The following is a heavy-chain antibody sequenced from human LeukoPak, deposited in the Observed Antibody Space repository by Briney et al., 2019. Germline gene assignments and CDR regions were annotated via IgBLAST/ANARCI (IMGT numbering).Heavy chain of an antibody. V-gene: IGHV1-69*04. Sequence: SVTVSCKASGGTFSSYAISWGRQARGQGLEWMGRIIPILGIANYAQKFQGRVTITADESTSTAYMELSSLRSEDTAVYYCARDSSGSPLDYWGQGTLVTVSS. CDR1: GGTFSSYA. CDR3: ARDSSGSPLDY. D-gene: IGHD3-22*01. CDR2: IIPILGIA. J-gene: IGHJ4*02.